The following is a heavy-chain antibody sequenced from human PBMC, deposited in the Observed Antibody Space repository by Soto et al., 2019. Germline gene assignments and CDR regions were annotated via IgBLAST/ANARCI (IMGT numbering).Heavy chain of an antibody. J-gene: IGHJ4*02. CDR1: GYTFTGYY. CDR3: ARGGDSSGYITAPFDY. D-gene: IGHD3-22*01. CDR2: INPNSGGT. V-gene: IGHV1-2*04. Sequence: ASVKVSCKASGYTFTGYYMHWVRQAPGQGLEWMGWINPNSGGTNYAQKFQGWVTMTTDTSTSTAYMELSSLRSGDTAVFYCARGGDSSGYITAPFDYWGQGTLVTVSS.